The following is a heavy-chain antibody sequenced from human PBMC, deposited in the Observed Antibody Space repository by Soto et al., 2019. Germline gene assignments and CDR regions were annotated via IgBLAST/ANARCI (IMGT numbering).Heavy chain of an antibody. J-gene: IGHJ4*02. CDR2: ISGSSSYI. Sequence: LRLSCVVSGVSFSDYSMNWVRQAPGKGLEWVALISGSSSYIYYADSVKGRFTISRDNAKNSLFLQMDSLRVEDTAVYYCARSGEILQTFDSWGQGTLVTVSS. CDR1: GVSFSDYS. D-gene: IGHD1-26*01. CDR3: ARSGEILQTFDS. V-gene: IGHV3-21*01.